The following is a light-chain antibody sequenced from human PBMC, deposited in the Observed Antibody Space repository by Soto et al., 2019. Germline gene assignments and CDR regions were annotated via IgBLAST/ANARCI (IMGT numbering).Light chain of an antibody. CDR1: HSVSSSY. CDR3: QQYGGSPPFT. CDR2: GAS. J-gene: IGKJ2*01. Sequence: EIVLTQSPGTLPLSPGERATLSCRASHSVSSSYLAWYQQKPGQAPRLLIHGASSRATGIPDRFSGSGSGTDFTLTISRLEPEDFAVYYCQQYGGSPPFTFGQGTKLEIK. V-gene: IGKV3-20*01.